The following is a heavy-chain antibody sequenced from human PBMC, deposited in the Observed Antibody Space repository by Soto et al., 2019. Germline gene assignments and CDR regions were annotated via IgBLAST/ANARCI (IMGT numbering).Heavy chain of an antibody. Sequence: SETLSLTCAVSGGSISSGGYSWSWIRQPPGKGLEWIGYIYHSGSTYYNPSLKSRVTISVDRSKNQFSLKLSSVTAADTAVYYCDRGRPSYGMDVWGQGTTVTVSS. V-gene: IGHV4-30-2*01. J-gene: IGHJ6*02. CDR2: IYHSGST. CDR1: GGSISSGGYS. CDR3: DRGRPSYGMDV.